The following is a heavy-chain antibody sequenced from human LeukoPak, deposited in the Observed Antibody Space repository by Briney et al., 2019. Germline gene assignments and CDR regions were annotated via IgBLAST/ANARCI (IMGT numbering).Heavy chain of an antibody. D-gene: IGHD3-22*01. V-gene: IGHV1-69*13. Sequence: SVKVSCKASGGTFSSYAISWVRQAPGQGLEWMGGIIPMFGTANYAQKFQGRVTITADESTSTGYMELSSLRSEDTAVYYCARDLSFPYNYYDSSGYYLGYYYYMDVWGKGTTVTVS. CDR2: IIPMFGTA. CDR3: ARDLSFPYNYYDSSGYYLGYYYYMDV. J-gene: IGHJ6*03. CDR1: GGTFSSYA.